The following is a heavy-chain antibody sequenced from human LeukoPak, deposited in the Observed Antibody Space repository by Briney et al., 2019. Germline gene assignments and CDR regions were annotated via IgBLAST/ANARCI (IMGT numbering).Heavy chain of an antibody. CDR2: INPHSGGT. CDR3: ARNIWFGESADAFDI. J-gene: IGHJ3*02. CDR1: GYSFTGYY. V-gene: IGHV1-2*02. Sequence: GASVKVSCKASGYSFTGYYMHWVRQAPGQGLEWMGWINPHSGGTYYAQKFQGRVTMTRDKSIRTAYMELSRLTSDDTAVYYCARNIWFGESADAFDIWGQGTMVTVSS. D-gene: IGHD3-10*01.